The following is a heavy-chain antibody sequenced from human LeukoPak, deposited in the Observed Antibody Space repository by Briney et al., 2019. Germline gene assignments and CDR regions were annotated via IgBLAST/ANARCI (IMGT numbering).Heavy chain of an antibody. CDR1: GYSFTSNW. J-gene: IGHJ4*02. CDR3: ARHYYYDSSGLYYFDY. Sequence: GESLKISCKGSGYSFTSNWIAWVRQMPGKGLEWMGVIYPGDSDTRYSPSFQGQVTISADKSITTAYLQWGSLEASDTAMYYCARHYYYDSSGLYYFDYWGQGTLVTVSS. V-gene: IGHV5-51*01. CDR2: IYPGDSDT. D-gene: IGHD3-22*01.